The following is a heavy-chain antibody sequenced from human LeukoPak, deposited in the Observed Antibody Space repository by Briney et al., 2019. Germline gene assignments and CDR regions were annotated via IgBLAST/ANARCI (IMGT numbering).Heavy chain of an antibody. CDR3: VAGSSSWPSHGFDP. D-gene: IGHD6-13*01. CDR2: IYYSGST. J-gene: IGHJ5*02. CDR1: GGSISSSSYY. Sequence: SETLSLTCTVSGGSISSSSYYWGWIRQPPGKGLEWIGSIYYSGSTYYNPSLKSRVTISVDTSKNQFSLKLSSVTAADTAVYYCVAGSSSWPSHGFDPWGQGTLVTVSS. V-gene: IGHV4-39*01.